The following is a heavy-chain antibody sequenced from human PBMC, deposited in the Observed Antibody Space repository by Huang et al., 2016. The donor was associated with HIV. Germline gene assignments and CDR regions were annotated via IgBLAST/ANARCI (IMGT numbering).Heavy chain of an antibody. J-gene: IGHJ6*03. D-gene: IGHD2-21*02. Sequence: QVQLVQSGAEVKRPGASVKVSCRASGGTFSTNAVSWVRQAPGQGLEWMGGINPMFGTTNYAQRFQGKVTITADESSSTVYMELSSLRSDDTAVYYCARQPYCGGDCAHYYYFYMDVWGKGTTVTVSS. CDR1: GGTFSTNA. CDR2: INPMFGTT. CDR3: ARQPYCGGDCAHYYYFYMDV. V-gene: IGHV1-69*13.